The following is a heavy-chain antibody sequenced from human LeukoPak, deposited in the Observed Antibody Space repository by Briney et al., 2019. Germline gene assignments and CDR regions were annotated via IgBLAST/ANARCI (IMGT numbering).Heavy chain of an antibody. Sequence: SETLSLTCAVYGGSFSGYYRSWIRPPLGEGVDWRGEINDSGSTNSNPSLKSRVTISVDTSKSQFSLKLSSVTAADTAVYYCARAPVAWQQQLDAFDIWGQGTMVTVSS. D-gene: IGHD6-13*01. CDR1: GGSFSGYY. J-gene: IGHJ3*02. V-gene: IGHV4-34*01. CDR3: ARAPVAWQQQLDAFDI. CDR2: INDSGST.